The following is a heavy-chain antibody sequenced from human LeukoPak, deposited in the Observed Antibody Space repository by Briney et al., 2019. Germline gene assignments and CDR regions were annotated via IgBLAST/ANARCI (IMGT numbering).Heavy chain of an antibody. J-gene: IGHJ4*02. CDR2: ISSNGGST. Sequence: GGSLRLSCSASGFTFSSYAMHWVRQAPGKGLEYVSGISSNGGSTYYADSVKGRFTISRDNSKNTLYLQMGSLRTDDTAVYYCVKDYNWNIFHYWGQGTLVTVSS. CDR3: VKDYNWNIFHY. CDR1: GFTFSSYA. V-gene: IGHV3-64D*09. D-gene: IGHD1/OR15-1a*01.